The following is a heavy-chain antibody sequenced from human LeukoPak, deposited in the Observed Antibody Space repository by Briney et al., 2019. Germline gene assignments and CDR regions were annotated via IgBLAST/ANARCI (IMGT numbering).Heavy chain of an antibody. Sequence: RGSLRLSCAASGFTFEDYGMSWVRQAPGKGLEWVSTSTWNGGSTGYADSVKGRFTISRDNAKNSLYLQVNSLRAEDTALYYCARLTHDAFDIWGLGTMVTVSS. V-gene: IGHV3-20*04. CDR2: STWNGGST. J-gene: IGHJ3*02. CDR1: GFTFEDYG. CDR3: ARLTHDAFDI.